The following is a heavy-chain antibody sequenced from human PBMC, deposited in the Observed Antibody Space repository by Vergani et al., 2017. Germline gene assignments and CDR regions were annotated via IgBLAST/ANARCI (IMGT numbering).Heavy chain of an antibody. CDR3: ARSDPTREIFDP. Sequence: QVQLVQSGAEVKKPGSSVKVSCKASGGTFSSYTISWVRQAPGQGLEWMGRIIPILGIANYAQKFQGRVTITADKSTSTAYMELSSLRSDDTAVYYCARSDPTREIFDPWRQGTLVTVSS. CDR2: IIPILGIA. J-gene: IGHJ5*02. D-gene: IGHD5-12*01. V-gene: IGHV1-69*02. CDR1: GGTFSSYT.